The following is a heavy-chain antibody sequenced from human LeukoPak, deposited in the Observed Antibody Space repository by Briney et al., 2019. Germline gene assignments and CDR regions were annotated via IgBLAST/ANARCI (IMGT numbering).Heavy chain of an antibody. V-gene: IGHV3-21*01. D-gene: IGHD3-22*01. J-gene: IGHJ5*02. CDR1: GFTFSSYS. Sequence: GGSLRLSCAASGFTFSSYSMNWVRQAPGKGLEWVSSISSSSSYIYYADSVKGRFTISRDNAKNSLYLQMNSLRAEDTAVYYCARASYYYDSSGYFYNRFDPWGQGTLVTVSS. CDR2: ISSSSSYI. CDR3: ARASYYYDSSGYFYNRFDP.